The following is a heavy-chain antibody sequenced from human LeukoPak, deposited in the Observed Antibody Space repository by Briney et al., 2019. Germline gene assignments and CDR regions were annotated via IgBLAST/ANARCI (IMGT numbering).Heavy chain of an antibody. CDR3: ARHFSGSYRSVSDY. Sequence: GESLKISCQVSGYTFINYWIGWVRQMPGKGLEWMGIIYPGDSDTRYSPSFQGQVTISADKSISTAYLQWSSLKASDTAMYYCARHFSGSYRSVSDYWGQGTLVTVSS. J-gene: IGHJ4*02. V-gene: IGHV5-51*01. CDR2: IYPGDSDT. D-gene: IGHD1-26*01. CDR1: GYTFINYW.